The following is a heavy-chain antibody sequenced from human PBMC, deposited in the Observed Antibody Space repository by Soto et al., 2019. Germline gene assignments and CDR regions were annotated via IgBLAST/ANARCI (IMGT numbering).Heavy chain of an antibody. D-gene: IGHD5-18*01. J-gene: IGHJ4*02. CDR3: ASSTIGYSYGPRFDY. V-gene: IGHV4-34*01. CDR1: GGSFSGYY. Sequence: SETLSLTCAVYGGSFSGYYWSWIRQPPGKGLEWIGEINHSGSTNYNPSLKSRVTISIHTSKNQFSLKLSSVTAADTAVYYCASSTIGYSYGPRFDYWGQGTLVTVSS. CDR2: INHSGST.